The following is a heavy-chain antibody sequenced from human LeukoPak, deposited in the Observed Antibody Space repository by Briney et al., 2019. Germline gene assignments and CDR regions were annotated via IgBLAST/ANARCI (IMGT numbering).Heavy chain of an antibody. J-gene: IGHJ1*01. V-gene: IGHV4-34*01. Sequence: PSETLSLTCAVYGGSFSGYYWSWIRQPPGKGLEWIGEINHSGSTNYNPSLKSRVTISVDTSKNQFSLKLSSVTAADTAVYYCVRGFQYYGYYVHGAEYFQHWGQGTLVTVSS. CDR2: INHSGST. CDR3: VRGFQYYGYYVHGAEYFQH. CDR1: GGSFSGYY. D-gene: IGHD3-10*01.